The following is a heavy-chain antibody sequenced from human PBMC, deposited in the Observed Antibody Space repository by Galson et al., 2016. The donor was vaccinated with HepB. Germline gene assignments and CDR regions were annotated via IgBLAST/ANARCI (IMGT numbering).Heavy chain of an antibody. CDR2: ISSIGDYL. Sequence: SLRLSCAASGFTFSTYTMHWVRQAPGNGLEWVSSISSIGDYLYYADSVKGRFTMFRDNAKNLLFLEMSGLRAEDTAVYYCARDAEVAPEHMVGASAFDSWGQGNLVTVSS. D-gene: IGHD1-26*01. J-gene: IGHJ4*02. CDR1: GFTFSTYT. V-gene: IGHV3-21*01. CDR3: ARDAEVAPEHMVGASAFDS.